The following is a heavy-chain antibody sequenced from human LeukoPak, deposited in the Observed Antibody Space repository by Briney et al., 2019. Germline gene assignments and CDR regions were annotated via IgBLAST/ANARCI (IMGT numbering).Heavy chain of an antibody. V-gene: IGHV3-48*04. Sequence: GGSLRLSCAASGFTFRSYGIHWVRRAPGKGLEWVSYISSSGSTIYYADSVKGRFTISRDNAKNSLYLQMNSLRAEDTAVYYCARDNQYGSGSYYKWGQGTLVTVSS. CDR3: ARDNQYGSGSYYK. CDR2: ISSSGSTI. J-gene: IGHJ4*02. D-gene: IGHD3-10*01. CDR1: GFTFRSYG.